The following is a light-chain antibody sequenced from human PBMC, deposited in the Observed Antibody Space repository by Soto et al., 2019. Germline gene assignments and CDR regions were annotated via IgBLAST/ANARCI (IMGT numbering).Light chain of an antibody. CDR3: GSFTSGSTYV. CDR1: SSDVGGYNY. Sequence: QSVRTQPASVSGSPGQSITISCTGTSSDVGGYNYVSWYQHHPGKAPKLMIYGVSNRPSGISNRFSGSKSGSTASLTISGLQAEDEADYYCGSFTSGSTYVFGTGTKVTV. CDR2: GVS. V-gene: IGLV2-14*01. J-gene: IGLJ1*01.